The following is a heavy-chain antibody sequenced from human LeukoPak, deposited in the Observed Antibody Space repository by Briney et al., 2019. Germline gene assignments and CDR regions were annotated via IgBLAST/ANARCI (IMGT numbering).Heavy chain of an antibody. CDR2: ISAYNGNT. J-gene: IGHJ4*02. D-gene: IGHD6-13*01. V-gene: IGHV1-18*01. Sequence: ASVKVSCKASGYTFTSYGISWVRQAPGQGLEWMGWISAYNGNTNYAQKLQGRVTMTTDTSTSTVYMELSSLRSEDTAVYYCARDGGGSSSWYGLFDYWGQGTLVTVSS. CDR3: ARDGGGSSSWYGLFDY. CDR1: GYTFTSYG.